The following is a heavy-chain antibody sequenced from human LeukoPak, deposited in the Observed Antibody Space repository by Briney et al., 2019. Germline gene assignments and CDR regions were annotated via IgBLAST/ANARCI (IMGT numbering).Heavy chain of an antibody. CDR2: IYPGDSDT. V-gene: IGHV5-51*01. J-gene: IGHJ4*02. Sequence: GESLKISCKGSGYSFTSYWIGWVCQMPGKGLEWMGIIYPGDSDTRYSPAFQGQVTISADKSISTAYLQWSSLKASDTAMYYCARHRGGKLETGTTWLYDYWGQGTLVTVSS. CDR1: GYSFTSYW. D-gene: IGHD1-7*01. CDR3: ARHRGGKLETGTTWLYDY.